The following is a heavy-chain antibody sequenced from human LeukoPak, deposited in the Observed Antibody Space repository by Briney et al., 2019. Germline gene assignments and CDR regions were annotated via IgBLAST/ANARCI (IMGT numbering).Heavy chain of an antibody. CDR1: GFIFNNYW. Sequence: GGSLRLSCAASGFIFNNYWMSWVRQAPGKGLEWVANIKQDGNEKYYVDSVKGRFTISRDNAKNSLYLQMNSLRAEDTAVYSCARVIVTVPGQSDYFDYWGQGTLVTFSS. D-gene: IGHD2/OR15-2a*01. V-gene: IGHV3-7*03. CDR3: ARVIVTVPGQSDYFDY. J-gene: IGHJ4*02. CDR2: IKQDGNEK.